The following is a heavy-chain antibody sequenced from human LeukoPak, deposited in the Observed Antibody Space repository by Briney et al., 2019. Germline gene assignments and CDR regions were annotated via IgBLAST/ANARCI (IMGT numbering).Heavy chain of an antibody. Sequence: PSETLSLTCAVYGGSFSGYYWSWIRQPPGKGLEWIGEINHSGSTNYNPSLKSRVTISVDTSKNQFSLKLSSVTAADTAVYYCASSPSAPESEGYSYGYPMDYWGQGTLVTVSS. J-gene: IGHJ4*02. V-gene: IGHV4-34*01. CDR1: GGSFSGYY. CDR2: INHSGST. D-gene: IGHD5-18*01. CDR3: ASSPSAPESEGYSYGYPMDY.